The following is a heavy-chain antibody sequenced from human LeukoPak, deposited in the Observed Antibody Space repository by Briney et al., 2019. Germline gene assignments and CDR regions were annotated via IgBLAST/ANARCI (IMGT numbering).Heavy chain of an antibody. Sequence: PSETLSLTCTVSGGSISSYYWSWIRQPPGKGLEWIGYIYYSGSTNYNPSLKSRVTISVDTSKNQFSLKLSSVTAADTAVYYCARDVVRGVISWGQGTLVTVSS. CDR2: IYYSGST. CDR3: ARDVVRGVIS. D-gene: IGHD3-10*01. CDR1: GGSISSYY. J-gene: IGHJ4*02. V-gene: IGHV4-59*12.